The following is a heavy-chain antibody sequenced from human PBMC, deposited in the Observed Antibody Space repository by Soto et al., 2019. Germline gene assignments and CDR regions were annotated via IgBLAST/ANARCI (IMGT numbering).Heavy chain of an antibody. V-gene: IGHV1-69*13. CDR2: IIPIFGTA. CDR1: GGTFSSYA. J-gene: IGHJ4*02. CDR3: ASCPKCWSIAARRSFGY. Sequence: SLKVTCKASGGTFSSYAISWVRQEHGQGLEWMGGIIPIFGTANYAQKFQGRVTITADESTSTAYMGLSSLRSEDTAVYYCASCPKCWSIAARRSFGYWCRGTLVTVSS. D-gene: IGHD6-6*01.